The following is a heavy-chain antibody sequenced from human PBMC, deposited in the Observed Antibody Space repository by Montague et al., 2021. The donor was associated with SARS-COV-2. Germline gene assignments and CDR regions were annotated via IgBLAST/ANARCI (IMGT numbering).Heavy chain of an antibody. Sequence: SETLSLTCTVSGASISSPSYYWDWIRQPPGNGLEWIASIYYSGDTYHNPSLKSRVTISVDTSKNQFSLKLSSVTAADTAVYYCARKASRGITIFGVVTASYYFDYWGQGTLVTVSS. CDR3: ARKASRGITIFGVVTASYYFDY. CDR2: IYYSGDT. V-gene: IGHV4-39*01. J-gene: IGHJ4*02. CDR1: GASISSPSYY. D-gene: IGHD3-3*01.